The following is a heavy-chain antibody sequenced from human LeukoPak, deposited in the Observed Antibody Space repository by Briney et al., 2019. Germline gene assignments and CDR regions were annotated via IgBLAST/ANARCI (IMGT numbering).Heavy chain of an antibody. V-gene: IGHV4-59*01. Sequence: SETLSLTCTVSGGSISSYYWSLIRQPPGKGLEWIGYTYYSGSTNYNPSLKSRVTISVDTSKNQFSLKLSSVTAADTAVYYCARYYYESSGYYVLDYWGQGTLVTVSS. CDR1: GGSISSYY. J-gene: IGHJ4*02. D-gene: IGHD3-22*01. CDR2: TYYSGST. CDR3: ARYYYESSGYYVLDY.